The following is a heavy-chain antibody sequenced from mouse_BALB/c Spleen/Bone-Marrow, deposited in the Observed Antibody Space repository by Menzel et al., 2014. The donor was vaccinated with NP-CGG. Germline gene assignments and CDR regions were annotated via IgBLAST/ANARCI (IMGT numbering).Heavy chain of an antibody. CDR1: DYSFTDYY. Sequence: LVKTGASVKISCKASDYSFTDYYMHWVKQTHGKSLEWIGYISCYNGATSYNQKFKGKATFTVDTSSSTAYMQFSSLTSEDSAVYYCARSEGIYYYSSSYALDYWDQGTSVTVSS. D-gene: IGHD1-1*01. J-gene: IGHJ4*01. CDR2: ISCYNGAT. V-gene: IGHV1S34*01. CDR3: ARSEGIYYYSSSYALDY.